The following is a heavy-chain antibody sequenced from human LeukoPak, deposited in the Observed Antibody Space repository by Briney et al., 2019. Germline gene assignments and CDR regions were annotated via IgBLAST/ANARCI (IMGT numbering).Heavy chain of an antibody. CDR1: GFSFEVYA. J-gene: IGHJ4*02. CDR2: ISGDGGST. Sequence: GGSLRLSCAASGFSFEVYATRWVRRAPRGGLGWVSLISGDGGSTSYAASVRGRFTFSRDTPTHSLSLKLNRVRTEARALLYSAKDVDSCGHKHFDSWGQGTLVSVSS. D-gene: IGHD5-18*01. CDR3: AKDVDSCGHKHFDS. V-gene: IGHV3-43*02.